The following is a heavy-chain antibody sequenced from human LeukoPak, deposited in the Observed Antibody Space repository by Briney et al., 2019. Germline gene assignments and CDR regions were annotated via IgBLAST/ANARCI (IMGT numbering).Heavy chain of an antibody. CDR3: ARVEMATITRMDY. V-gene: IGHV3-7*01. D-gene: IGHD5-24*01. CDR2: IKQDGSEQ. J-gene: IGHJ4*02. CDR1: GFTFTTYW. Sequence: GGSLRLSCAASGFTFTTYWMGWVRQAPGKGLEWVANIKQDGSEQYYVDSVKGRFTISRDNAKNSLSLQMNSLRAEDTAVYYCARVEMATITRMDYWGQGTLVTVSS.